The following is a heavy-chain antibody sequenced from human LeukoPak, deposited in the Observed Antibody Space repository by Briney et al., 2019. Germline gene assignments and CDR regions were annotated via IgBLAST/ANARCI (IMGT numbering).Heavy chain of an antibody. CDR1: GFTFSGSA. Sequence: GGSLRLSCAASGFTFSGSAMHWVRQASGKGLEWVGRIRSKANSYATAYAASVKGRFTISRDDSKNTAYLQMNSPKTEDTAVYYCTSQARIDSSGYYLRFDYWGQGTLVTVSS. J-gene: IGHJ4*02. CDR3: TSQARIDSSGYYLRFDY. D-gene: IGHD3-22*01. V-gene: IGHV3-73*01. CDR2: IRSKANSYAT.